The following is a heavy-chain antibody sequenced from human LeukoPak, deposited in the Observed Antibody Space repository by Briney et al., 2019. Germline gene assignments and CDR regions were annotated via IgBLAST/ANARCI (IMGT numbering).Heavy chain of an antibody. Sequence: GGSLRLSCAASRFTFSSYWMSWVRQAPGKGLEWVANIKQDGSEKYYVDSVKGRFTISRDNAKNSLYLQMNSLRAEDTAVYYCARDRRPYSGSYYVDYWGQGTLVTVSS. V-gene: IGHV3-7*04. CDR1: RFTFSSYW. D-gene: IGHD1-26*01. J-gene: IGHJ4*02. CDR2: IKQDGSEK. CDR3: ARDRRPYSGSYYVDY.